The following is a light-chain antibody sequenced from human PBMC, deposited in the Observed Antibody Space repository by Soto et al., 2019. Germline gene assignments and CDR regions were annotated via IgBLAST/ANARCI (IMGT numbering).Light chain of an antibody. CDR1: QDINNY. Sequence: DIQMTQSPSSMSASVGDRVTITCRASQDINNYLAWFQQKPGKVPKRLIYGASSLQSGVPSRFGGSGSGTEFTLTISSLQPEDFATYFCLQHNTFPWTFGQGTKVDI. J-gene: IGKJ1*01. V-gene: IGKV1-17*03. CDR3: LQHNTFPWT. CDR2: GAS.